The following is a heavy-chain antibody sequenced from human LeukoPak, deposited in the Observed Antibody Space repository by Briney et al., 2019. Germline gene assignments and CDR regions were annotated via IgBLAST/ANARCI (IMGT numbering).Heavy chain of an antibody. D-gene: IGHD2-2*01. CDR1: GYSLTSYW. CDR3: VSSCSSTSCYETDIVATMS. V-gene: IGHV5-10-1*01. J-gene: IGHJ5*02. CDR2: IDPSDSYT. Sequence: GESLKISCKGSGYSLTSYWISWVRQMPGKGLEWMGRIDPSDSYTNYSPSFQGHVTISADKSISTAYLQWSSLKASDTAMYYCVSSCSSTSCYETDIVATMSWGQGTLVTVSS.